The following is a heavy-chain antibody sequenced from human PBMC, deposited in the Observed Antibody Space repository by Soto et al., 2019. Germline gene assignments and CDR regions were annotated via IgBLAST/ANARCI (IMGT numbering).Heavy chain of an antibody. D-gene: IGHD3-16*01. CDR1: GGSITDYY. J-gene: IGHJ2*01. Sequence: ETLSLTCTVSGGSITDYYWSWIRQPPGKALEWIGYGYHSVSIHYNPSLKTRVTISVDTSENQFSLRLSSVTAADTAVYYCARAFAGFGAYWYFDLWGRGTLVTVSS. CDR2: GYHSVSI. CDR3: ARAFAGFGAYWYFDL. V-gene: IGHV4-59*01.